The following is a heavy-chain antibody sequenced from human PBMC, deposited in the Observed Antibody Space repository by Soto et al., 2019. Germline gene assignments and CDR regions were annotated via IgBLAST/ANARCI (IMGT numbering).Heavy chain of an antibody. CDR1: GFTFSSYG. V-gene: IGHV3-33*01. CDR3: ARGGYAAPRYGMDV. Sequence: GGSLRLSCAASGFTFSSYGMHWVRQAPGKGLEWVAVIWYDGSNKYYADSVKGRFTISRDNSKNTLYLQMNSLRAEDTAVYYCARGGYAAPRYGMDVWGQGTTVTVSS. CDR2: IWYDGSNK. D-gene: IGHD5-12*01. J-gene: IGHJ6*02.